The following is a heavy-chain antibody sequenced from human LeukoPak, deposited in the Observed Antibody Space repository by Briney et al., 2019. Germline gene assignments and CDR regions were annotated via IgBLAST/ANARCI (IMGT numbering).Heavy chain of an antibody. D-gene: IGHD3-10*01. CDR1: GFTFSSYA. CDR2: ISGSGGST. J-gene: IGHJ4*02. Sequence: PGGSLRLSCSASGFTFSSYAMSWVRQAPGKGLEWVSAISGSGGSTYYADSVKGRFTISRDNSKNTLYLQMNSLRAEDTAVYYCAKEGHYYGSGSYYYDYWGQGTLVTVSS. V-gene: IGHV3-23*01. CDR3: AKEGHYYGSGSYYYDY.